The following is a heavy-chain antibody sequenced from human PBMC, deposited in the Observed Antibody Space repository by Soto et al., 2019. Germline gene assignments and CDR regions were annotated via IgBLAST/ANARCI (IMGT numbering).Heavy chain of an antibody. D-gene: IGHD2-8*01. CDR2: FSAYNGER. V-gene: IGHV1-18*01. CDR1: GYPFTNYG. Sequence: QVQRVQSGAEVKKPGASVKVSCKASGYPFTNYGINWVRQAPGQGLEWLGWFSAYNGERRYAQRVQARVIMTTDTATTTAYMELRSLRSDDTAVYYCSRVTSMQASGDYWGQGTLVTVSS. J-gene: IGHJ4*01. CDR3: SRVTSMQASGDY.